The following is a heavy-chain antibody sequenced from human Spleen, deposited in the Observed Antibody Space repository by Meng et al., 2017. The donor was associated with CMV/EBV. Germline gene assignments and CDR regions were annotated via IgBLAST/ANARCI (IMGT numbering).Heavy chain of an antibody. D-gene: IGHD1-26*01. CDR1: GGSISSSSYY. CDR3: ARGVREWELLASGYYFDY. Sequence: SETLSLTCTVSGGSISSSSYYWGWIHQPPGKGLEWIGSIYYSGSTYYNPSLKSRVTISVDTSKNQFSLKLSSVTAADTAVYYCARGVREWELLASGYYFDYWGQGTLVTISS. V-gene: IGHV4-39*07. J-gene: IGHJ4*02. CDR2: IYYSGST.